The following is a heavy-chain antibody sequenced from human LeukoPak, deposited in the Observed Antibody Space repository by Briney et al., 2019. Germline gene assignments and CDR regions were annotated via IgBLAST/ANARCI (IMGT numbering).Heavy chain of an antibody. V-gene: IGHV3-48*03. Sequence: GSLRLYCAASGFTFSSYEMNWVRQAPGKGLEWVSYISSSGSTIYYADSVKGRFTISRDNAKNSLYLQMNSLRAEDTAVYYCAELGITMIGGVWGKGTTVTISS. D-gene: IGHD3-10*02. CDR2: ISSSGSTI. CDR1: GFTFSSYE. CDR3: AELGITMIGGV. J-gene: IGHJ6*04.